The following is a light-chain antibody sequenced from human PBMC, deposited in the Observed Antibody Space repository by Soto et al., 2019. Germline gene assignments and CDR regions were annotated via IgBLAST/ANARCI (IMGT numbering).Light chain of an antibody. CDR3: QQYHTDWT. V-gene: IGKV1-5*01. Sequence: DRVAITCRPSERIDNWLAWYQQKPGKAPKLLIFAASTLIRGVPSRFSGRGSGTEFTLTISSLQVDDYATFYCQQYHTDWTFGQGTKV. CDR2: AAS. J-gene: IGKJ1*01. CDR1: ERIDNW.